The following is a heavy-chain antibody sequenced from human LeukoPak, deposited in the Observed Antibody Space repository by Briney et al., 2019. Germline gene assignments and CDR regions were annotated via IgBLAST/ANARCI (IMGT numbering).Heavy chain of an antibody. D-gene: IGHD6-19*01. J-gene: IGHJ4*02. CDR2: ISAYNGNT. CDR1: GYTFTSYG. V-gene: IGHV1-18*01. Sequence: ASVKVSCKASGYTFTSYGISWVRQAPGQGLEWMGWISAYNGNTNYAQKLQGRVTMTTDTSTSTAYMELRSLRSDDTAVYYCARDSSGWGIFPGLCWGQGSLVTVSS. CDR3: ARDSSGWGIFPGLC.